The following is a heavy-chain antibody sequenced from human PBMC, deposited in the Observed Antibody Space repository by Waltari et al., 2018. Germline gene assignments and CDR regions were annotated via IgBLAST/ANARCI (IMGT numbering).Heavy chain of an antibody. J-gene: IGHJ5*02. CDR3: ALSRYGLASPKFDP. CDR2: IDHSGVT. CDR1: GGSFSVYY. Sequence: QVQVQQWGAGLVKPSEPLSLTCAVYGGSFSVYYWSCLRQPPGKALEWIGEIDHSGVTNYNPSLTSRATISVDTSRNQLSLKLTSVTAADTAIYYCALSRYGLASPKFDPWGQGTLVTVSS. V-gene: IGHV4-34*02. D-gene: IGHD4-17*01.